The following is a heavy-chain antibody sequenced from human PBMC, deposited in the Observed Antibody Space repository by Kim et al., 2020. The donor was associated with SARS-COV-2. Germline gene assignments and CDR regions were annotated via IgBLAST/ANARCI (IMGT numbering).Heavy chain of an antibody. CDR2: ISGSGGST. D-gene: IGHD5-12*01. V-gene: IGHV3-23*01. CDR3: AKGPVEWLRRHNWFDP. CDR1: GFTFSSYA. Sequence: WGSLRLSCAASGFTFSSYAMSWVRQAPGKGLEWVSAISGSGGSTYYADSVKGRFTISRDNSKNTLYLQMNSLRAEDTAVYYCAKGPVEWLRRHNWFDPWGQGTLVTVSS. J-gene: IGHJ5*02.